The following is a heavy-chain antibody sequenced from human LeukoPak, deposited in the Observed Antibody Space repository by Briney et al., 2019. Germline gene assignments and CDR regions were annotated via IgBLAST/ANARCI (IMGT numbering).Heavy chain of an antibody. CDR3: ARGRDYDYVWGRREDAFDI. J-gene: IGHJ3*02. Sequence: GGSLRLSCAASGFTFDDYAMHWVRQAPGKGLVWVSRINSVGSSTNYADSVKGRFTISRDNAKNMLYLQMNSLRAEDTAVYYCARGRDYDYVWGRREDAFDIWGQGTMVTVSS. CDR2: INSVGSST. D-gene: IGHD3-16*01. V-gene: IGHV3-74*01. CDR1: GFTFDDYA.